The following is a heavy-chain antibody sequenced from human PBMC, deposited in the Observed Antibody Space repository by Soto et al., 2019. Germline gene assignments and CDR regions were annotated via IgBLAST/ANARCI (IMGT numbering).Heavy chain of an antibody. CDR3: AWRSGWLDH. CDR2: VFHTGTT. J-gene: IGHJ5*02. V-gene: IGHV4-59*01. Sequence: PSETLCLTCTVSGGAITVNVWRWIRQPPGKGLEWIGYVFHTGTTDYNPSLKSRVTISVDPSKNRLSLKLASVTAADTAVYYCAWRSGWLDHWGQGTLLTVYS. CDR1: GGAITVNV. D-gene: IGHD6-19*01.